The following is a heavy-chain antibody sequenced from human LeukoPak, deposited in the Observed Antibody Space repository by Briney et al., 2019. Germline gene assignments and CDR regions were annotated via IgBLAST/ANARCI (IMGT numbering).Heavy chain of an antibody. CDR2: ISSSSSYI. CDR1: GFTFSSYS. V-gene: IGHV3-21*04. Sequence: PGGSLRLSCAASGFTFSSYSMNWVRQAPGKGLEWVSSISSSSSYIYYADSVKGRFTISRDNAKNSLYLQMNSLRAEDTAVYYCAKFTSSSRYYFDYWGQGTLVTVSS. CDR3: AKFTSSSRYYFDY. J-gene: IGHJ4*02. D-gene: IGHD6-6*01.